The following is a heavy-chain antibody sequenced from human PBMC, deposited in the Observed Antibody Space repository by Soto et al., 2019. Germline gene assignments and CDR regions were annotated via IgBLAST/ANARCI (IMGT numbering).Heavy chain of an antibody. Sequence: QLQLQESGPGLVKPSETLSLTCTVSGGSFSTSYYWGWIRQPPGKGLEWIGSIYYSGTTYCNPSLKPLVRLPVDAPSKHFPRKLSSVTAADTAVYDCARHVLGHTGGSRDAYYFDYWGQGTLVTVSS. V-gene: IGHV4-39*01. J-gene: IGHJ4*02. D-gene: IGHD2-2*01. CDR2: IYYSGTT. CDR1: GGSFSTSYY. CDR3: ARHVLGHTGGSRDAYYFDY.